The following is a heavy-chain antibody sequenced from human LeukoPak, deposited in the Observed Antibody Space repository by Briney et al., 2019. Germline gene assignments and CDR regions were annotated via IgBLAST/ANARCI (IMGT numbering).Heavy chain of an antibody. CDR3: ARHRYSSSWYNYYYMDV. Sequence: SETLSLTCTVSGGSISSSSYYWGWIRQPPGKGLEWIGSIYYSGSTYYNPSLKSRVTISVYTSKNQFPLKLSSVTAADTAVYYCARHRYSSSWYNYYYMDVWGKGTTVTVSS. D-gene: IGHD6-13*01. CDR1: GGSISSSSYY. V-gene: IGHV4-39*01. J-gene: IGHJ6*03. CDR2: IYYSGST.